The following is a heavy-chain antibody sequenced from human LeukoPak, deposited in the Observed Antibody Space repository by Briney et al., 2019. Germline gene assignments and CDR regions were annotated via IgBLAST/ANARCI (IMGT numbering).Heavy chain of an antibody. D-gene: IGHD6-13*01. J-gene: IGHJ4*01. V-gene: IGHV2-5*02. CDR1: GFSLNSFGVG. Sequence: SGPTLVKPTQTLTLTCTVSGFSLNSFGVGVGWIRQPPGKALEWLALIYWDDDDRYNPSLRTRLTITKDTSRNQVLLTLTNMDPVDTATYYCAHSQGPDSRTRRAFVFWGHGTLVTVSS. CDR3: AHSQGPDSRTRRAFVF. CDR2: IYWDDDD.